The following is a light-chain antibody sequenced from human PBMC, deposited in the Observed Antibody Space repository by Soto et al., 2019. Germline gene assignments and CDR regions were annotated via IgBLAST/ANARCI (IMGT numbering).Light chain of an antibody. J-gene: IGLJ1*01. Sequence: QPVLTQPPSASGSPGQSVTISCTGTSSDVGGYNYVSWYQQHPGKAPQLIIYEVSKRPSGVPDRFSGSKSGNTASLTVSGLQAEDEADYYCSSYAATNNYVFGSGTKLTVL. CDR2: EVS. CDR3: SSYAATNNYV. CDR1: SSDVGGYNY. V-gene: IGLV2-8*01.